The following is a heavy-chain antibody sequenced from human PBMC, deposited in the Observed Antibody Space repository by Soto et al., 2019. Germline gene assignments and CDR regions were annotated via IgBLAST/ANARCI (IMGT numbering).Heavy chain of an antibody. CDR1: GGSFSGYY. V-gene: IGHV4-34*01. CDR3: ARDAAYYDFWSGYYPNSSGMDV. J-gene: IGHJ6*02. Sequence: KASETLSLTCAVYGGSFSGYYWSWIRQPPGKGLEWIGEINHSGSTNYNPSLKSRVTISVDTSKNQFSLKLSSVTAADTAVYYCARDAAYYDFWSGYYPNSSGMDVWGQGTTVTVSS. CDR2: INHSGST. D-gene: IGHD3-3*01.